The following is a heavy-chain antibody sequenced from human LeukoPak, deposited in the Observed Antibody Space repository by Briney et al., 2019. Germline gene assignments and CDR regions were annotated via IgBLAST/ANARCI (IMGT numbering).Heavy chain of an antibody. CDR3: ARRPMYYYGSGSSGPDYFDY. CDR2: IYYSGST. J-gene: IGHJ4*02. Sequence: SETLSLTCTVSGGSISSSSYYWGWNRQPPGKGLEWIGSIYYSGSTYYNPSLKSRVTISVDTSKNQFSLKLSSVTAADTAVYYCARRPMYYYGSGSSGPDYFDYWGQGTLVTVSS. D-gene: IGHD3-10*01. CDR1: GGSISSSSYY. V-gene: IGHV4-39*01.